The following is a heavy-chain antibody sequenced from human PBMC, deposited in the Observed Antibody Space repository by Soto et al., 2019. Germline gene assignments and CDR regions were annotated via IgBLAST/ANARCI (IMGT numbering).Heavy chain of an antibody. Sequence: EVQLLESGGGLVQPGGSLRLSCADSGFTFISYAMSWVRQAPGKGLEWVSGLSGGGGSTYYADSVKGRFTISRDNSKNTLYLQMNSLRAEDTAVYYCAKAGGYDILTGYRNRFDPWGQGTLVTVSS. CDR3: AKAGGYDILTGYRNRFDP. J-gene: IGHJ5*02. CDR1: GFTFISYA. D-gene: IGHD3-9*01. CDR2: LSGGGGST. V-gene: IGHV3-23*01.